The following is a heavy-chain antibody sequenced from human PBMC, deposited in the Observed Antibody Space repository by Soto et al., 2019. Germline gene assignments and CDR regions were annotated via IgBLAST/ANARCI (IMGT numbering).Heavy chain of an antibody. Sequence: GGSLRLSCAASGFTFSSYAMSWVRQAPGKGLEWVSAISGSGGSNESYADSVRGRFTISRDNSKNTLYLQMNSLRAEDTAVYYCARDSSGWFADWGQGTLVTVSS. J-gene: IGHJ5*02. CDR1: GFTFSSYA. D-gene: IGHD6-19*01. CDR3: ARDSSGWFAD. CDR2: ISGSGGSNE. V-gene: IGHV3-23*01.